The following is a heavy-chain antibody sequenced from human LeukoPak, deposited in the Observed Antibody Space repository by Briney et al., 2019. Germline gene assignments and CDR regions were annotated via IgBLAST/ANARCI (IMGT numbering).Heavy chain of an antibody. V-gene: IGHV3-23*01. CDR2: ISRGGDSP. J-gene: IGHJ4*02. Sequence: PGGSLRLSCAASGFTFSSYAMSWVRQAPGKGLQWVSAISRGGDSPYYADSVKGRFTISRDNSRNTLYLQMNSLRAEDTAIYHCAKEVYGSGPYYLDYWGQGTLVTVSS. CDR1: GFTFSSYA. CDR3: AKEVYGSGPYYLDY. D-gene: IGHD3-10*01.